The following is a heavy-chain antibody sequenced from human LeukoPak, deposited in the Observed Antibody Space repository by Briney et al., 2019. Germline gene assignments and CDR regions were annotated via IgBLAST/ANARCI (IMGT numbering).Heavy chain of an antibody. D-gene: IGHD6-6*01. CDR1: GGSISSSSYY. J-gene: IGHJ6*03. Sequence: PSETLSLTCTVSGGSISSSSYYWGWIRQPPGKGLEWIGSIYYSGSTYYNPSLKSRVTISVDTSKNQFSLKLSSVTAADTAVYYCARRPVAARRNYYYYMDVWGKGTTVTVSS. V-gene: IGHV4-39*07. CDR2: IYYSGST. CDR3: ARRPVAARRNYYYYMDV.